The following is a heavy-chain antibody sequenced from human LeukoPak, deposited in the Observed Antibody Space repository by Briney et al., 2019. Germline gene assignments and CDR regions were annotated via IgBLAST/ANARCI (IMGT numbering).Heavy chain of an antibody. V-gene: IGHV3-23*01. CDR3: AKVYSGYDLRNGMDV. CDR2: ISGSGGST. CDR1: GFTFSSYS. J-gene: IGHJ6*02. Sequence: PGGSLRLSCAASGFTFSSYSMNWVRQAPGKGLEWVSAISGSGGSTYYADSVKGRFTISRDNSKNTLYLQMNSLRAEDTAVYYCAKVYSGYDLRNGMDVWGQGTTVTVSS. D-gene: IGHD5-12*01.